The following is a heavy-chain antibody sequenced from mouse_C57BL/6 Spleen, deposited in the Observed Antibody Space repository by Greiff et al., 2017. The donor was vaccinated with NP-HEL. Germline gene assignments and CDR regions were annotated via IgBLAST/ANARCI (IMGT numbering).Heavy chain of an antibody. CDR3: EMAYYYAMDY. CDR2: INPSTGGT. V-gene: IGHV1-42*01. CDR1: GYSFTGYY. Sequence: VQLQQSGPELVKPGASVKISCKASGYSFTGYYMNWVKQSPEKSLEWIGEINPSTGGTTYNQKFKAKATLTVDKSSSTAYMQLKSLTSEDSAVYYCEMAYYYAMDYWGQGTSVTVSS. J-gene: IGHJ4*01.